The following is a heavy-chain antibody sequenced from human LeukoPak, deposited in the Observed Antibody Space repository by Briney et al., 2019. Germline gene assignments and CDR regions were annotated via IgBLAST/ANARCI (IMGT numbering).Heavy chain of an antibody. J-gene: IGHJ5*02. D-gene: IGHD3-16*01. CDR3: ANDAAFGGVAWWFDP. V-gene: IGHV1-46*01. CDR1: VYSFISHY. Sequence: ASVKVSCKASVYSFISHYMHWVRQAPGQGLEWLVLINPSGSSTLSAQKFQGRDTMTRDMSTTTGYMELSTLRSEATAFFYSANDAAFGGVAWWFDPWGQGKVVTVTA. CDR2: INPSGSST.